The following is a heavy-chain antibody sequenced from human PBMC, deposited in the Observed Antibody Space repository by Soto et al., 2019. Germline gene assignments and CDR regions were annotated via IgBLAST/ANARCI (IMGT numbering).Heavy chain of an antibody. CDR3: AKLQWGMVRGVIIGLHGMDV. CDR1: GFTFSSYA. Sequence: GGSLRLSCAASGFTFSSYAMSWVRQAPGKGLEWVSAISGSGGRTYYADSVKGRFTISRDNSKNTLYLTMNSLRAEDTAVYYCAKLQWGMVRGVIIGLHGMDVWGQGTTVTVSS. CDR2: ISGSGGRT. V-gene: IGHV3-23*01. D-gene: IGHD3-10*01. J-gene: IGHJ6*02.